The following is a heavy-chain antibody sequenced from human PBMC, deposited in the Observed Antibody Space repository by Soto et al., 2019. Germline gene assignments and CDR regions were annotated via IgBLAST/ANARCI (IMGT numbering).Heavy chain of an antibody. Sequence: PSATLSLTCTVSGGSVSSGSYYWSWIRQPPGKGLEWIGYIYYSGSTNYNPSLKSRVTISVDTSKNQFSLKLSSVTAADTAVYYCARGVITIFGVVTPGAFDIWGQGTMVTVSS. CDR3: ARGVITIFGVVTPGAFDI. V-gene: IGHV4-61*01. J-gene: IGHJ3*02. D-gene: IGHD3-3*01. CDR2: IYYSGST. CDR1: GGSVSSGSYY.